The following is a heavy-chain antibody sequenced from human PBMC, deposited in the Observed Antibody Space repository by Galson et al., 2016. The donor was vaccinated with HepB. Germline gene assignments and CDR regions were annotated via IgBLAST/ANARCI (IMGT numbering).Heavy chain of an antibody. Sequence: SLRLSCAASGFSFTNHWMTWVRQAPGKGLEWVANIRQDGNEKYHAEFVKGRFTISRDNAKNSLYLQMSGLRPEETAVYYCASGYDFDVGSYWGPGTLVTVSS. D-gene: IGHD5-12*01. CDR1: GFSFTNHW. CDR3: ASGYDFDVGSY. CDR2: IRQDGNEK. V-gene: IGHV3-7*01. J-gene: IGHJ4*02.